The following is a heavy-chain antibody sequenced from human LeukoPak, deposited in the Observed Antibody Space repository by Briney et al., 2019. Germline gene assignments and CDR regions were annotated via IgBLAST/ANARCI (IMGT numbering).Heavy chain of an antibody. V-gene: IGHV3-30*02. CDR1: GFTFSSYG. CDR2: IRYDGSNK. J-gene: IGHJ6*03. Sequence: GGSLRLSCAASGFTFSSYGMHWVRQAPGKGLGWVAFIRYDGSNKYYADSVKGRFTISRDNSKNTLYLQMNSLRAEDTAVYYCAKDTVKVATIRRVPHYMDVWGKGTTVTISS. D-gene: IGHD5-12*01. CDR3: AKDTVKVATIRRVPHYMDV.